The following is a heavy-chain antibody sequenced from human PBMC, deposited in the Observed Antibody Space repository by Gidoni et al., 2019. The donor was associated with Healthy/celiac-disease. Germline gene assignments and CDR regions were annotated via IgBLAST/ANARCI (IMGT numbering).Heavy chain of an antibody. CDR1: GFTFSSYR. Sequence: EVQLVESGGVLVQTGGSVRLPWAASGFTFSSYRMTWVRPAPGKGLEWVSYISSSSSTIYDADSVKGRFTISRDNAKNSLYLQMNSLRDEDTAVYYCARVGFSSSWYDPYYYYYGMDVWGQGTTVTVSS. CDR2: ISSSSSTI. V-gene: IGHV3-48*02. J-gene: IGHJ6*02. CDR3: ARVGFSSSWYDPYYYYYGMDV. D-gene: IGHD6-13*01.